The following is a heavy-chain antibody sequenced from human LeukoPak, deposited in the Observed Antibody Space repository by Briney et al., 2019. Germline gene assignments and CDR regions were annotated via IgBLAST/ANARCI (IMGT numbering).Heavy chain of an antibody. Sequence: GGSLRLSCAASGFTFNTYWMTWVRQAPGKGLEWVANIKHDGSEKNYADSVKGRFTISRDNAKNSLYLQMNSLRVEDTGVYYCASWGEGALDNWGQGTLVTVSS. V-gene: IGHV3-7*01. CDR1: GFTFNTYW. J-gene: IGHJ4*02. D-gene: IGHD1-26*01. CDR2: IKHDGSEK. CDR3: ASWGEGALDN.